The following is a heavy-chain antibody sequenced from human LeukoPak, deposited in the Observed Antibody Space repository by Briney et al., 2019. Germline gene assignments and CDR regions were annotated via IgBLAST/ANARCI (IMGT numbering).Heavy chain of an antibody. D-gene: IGHD5-18*01. Sequence: GGSLRLSCAASGFTFDDYAMHWVRQAPGKGLEWVSLIRGDGVSTYYADSVKGRFTISRDNNKNSLYLQMNSPRTEDTAFYYCAKDIGGYSYAADYWGQGTLVTVSS. CDR3: AKDIGGYSYAADY. J-gene: IGHJ4*02. CDR2: IRGDGVST. CDR1: GFTFDDYA. V-gene: IGHV3-43*02.